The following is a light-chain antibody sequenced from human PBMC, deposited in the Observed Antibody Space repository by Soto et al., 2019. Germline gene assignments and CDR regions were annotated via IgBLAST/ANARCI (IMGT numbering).Light chain of an antibody. CDR1: SSNIGAGYD. CDR2: RHS. V-gene: IGLV1-40*01. J-gene: IGLJ2*01. Sequence: QTVVTQPPSVSGAPGQRVTISCTGSSSNIGAGYDVHWYQQLPGTAPKLLIYRHSNRPSGVPDRFSGSKSGTSASLAITGLQAEDEADYYCQSYDSSLSGVVFGGGTKLTV. CDR3: QSYDSSLSGVV.